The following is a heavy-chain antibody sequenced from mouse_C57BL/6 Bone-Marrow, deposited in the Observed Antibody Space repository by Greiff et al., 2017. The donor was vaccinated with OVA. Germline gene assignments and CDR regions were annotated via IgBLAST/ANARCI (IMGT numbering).Heavy chain of an antibody. V-gene: IGHV1-62-2*01. D-gene: IGHD2-4*01. CDR1: GYTFTEYT. J-gene: IGHJ3*01. CDR3: ARDDSVDYDYPAWFAY. Sequence: VQLQQSGAELVKPGASVKLSCKASGYTFTEYTIHWVKQRSGQGLEWIGWFYPGSGSIKYNEKFKDKATLTADTSSSTVYMELSSLTSEDSAVYVCARDDSVDYDYPAWFAYWGQGTLVTVSA. CDR2: FYPGSGSI.